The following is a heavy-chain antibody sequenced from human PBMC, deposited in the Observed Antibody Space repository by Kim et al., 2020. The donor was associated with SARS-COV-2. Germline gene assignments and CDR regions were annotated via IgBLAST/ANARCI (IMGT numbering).Heavy chain of an antibody. CDR2: IYYSGST. J-gene: IGHJ5*02. Sequence: SETLSLTCTVSGGSISSSSYYWGWIRQPPGKGLEWIGSIYYSGSTYYNPSLKSRVTISVDTSKNQFSLKLSSVTAADTAVYYCARELHYYGSGSGLSFDPWGQGTLVTVSS. CDR3: ARELHYYGSGSGLSFDP. D-gene: IGHD3-10*01. CDR1: GGSISSSSYY. V-gene: IGHV4-39*07.